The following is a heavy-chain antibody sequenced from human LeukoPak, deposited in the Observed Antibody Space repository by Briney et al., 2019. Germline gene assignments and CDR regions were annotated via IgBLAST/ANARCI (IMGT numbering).Heavy chain of an antibody. CDR3: ARVSDYYDSSGYYYFDY. CDR1: GGSVNSGDYD. Sequence: PSETLSLTCTVSGGSVNSGDYDWSWIRQPPGKGLEWIGYIYYSGSTNYNPSLKSRVTISVDTSKNQFSLKLSSVTAADTGVYYCARVSDYYDSSGYYYFDYWGQGTLVTVSS. J-gene: IGHJ4*02. CDR2: IYYSGST. D-gene: IGHD3-22*01. V-gene: IGHV4-61*08.